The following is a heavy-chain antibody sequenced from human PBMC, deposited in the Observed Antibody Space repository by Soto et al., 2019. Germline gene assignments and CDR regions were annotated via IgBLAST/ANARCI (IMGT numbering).Heavy chain of an antibody. CDR1: GFTFSSYS. CDR3: ARDVTTGTTFIDYYYYYGMDV. D-gene: IGHD1-1*01. V-gene: IGHV3-21*01. CDR2: ISSSSSYI. J-gene: IGHJ6*02. Sequence: GGSLRLSCAASGFTFSSYSMNWVRQAPGKGLEWVSSISSSSSYIYYADSVKGRFTISRDNAKNSLYLQMNSLRAEDTAVYYCARDVTTGTTFIDYYYYYGMDVWGQGTTVTVSS.